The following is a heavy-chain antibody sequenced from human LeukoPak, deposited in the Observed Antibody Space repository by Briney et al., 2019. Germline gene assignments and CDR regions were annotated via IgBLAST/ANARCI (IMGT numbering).Heavy chain of an antibody. D-gene: IGHD6-19*01. J-gene: IGHJ4*02. CDR1: GGSFSGYY. V-gene: IGHV4-34*01. Sequence: KPSETLSLTCAVYGGSFSGYYWSWIRQPPGKGLEWIGEINHSGSTNYNPSLNSRVTISVDTSKNQFSLKLSSVTAADTAVYYCARGQLGIAVAGRLIDYCGQGTLVTVSS. CDR2: INHSGST. CDR3: ARGQLGIAVAGRLIDY.